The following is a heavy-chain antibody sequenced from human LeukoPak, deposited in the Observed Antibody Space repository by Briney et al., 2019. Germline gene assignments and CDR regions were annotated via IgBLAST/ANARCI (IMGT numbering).Heavy chain of an antibody. J-gene: IGHJ4*02. D-gene: IGHD2-15*01. V-gene: IGHV3-64D*09. CDR2: ISSNGGST. Sequence: GGSLRLSCSASGFTFRSYATQWVRQAPGKGLEYVSAISSNGGSTYYADSVKGRLTISRDNSKNTLYLQMSSLRGEDTAVYYCVKDQSYCSGGSCYYYFDHWGQGTLVTVSS. CDR3: VKDQSYCSGGSCYYYFDH. CDR1: GFTFRSYA.